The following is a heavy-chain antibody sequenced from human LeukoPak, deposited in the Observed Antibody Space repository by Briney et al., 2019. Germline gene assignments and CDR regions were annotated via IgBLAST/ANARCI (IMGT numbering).Heavy chain of an antibody. J-gene: IGHJ6*02. CDR2: IYPGDSDT. CDR1: GYSFTSYW. Sequence: GESLKISCKGSGYSFTSYWIGWVRQMPGKGLEWMGIIYPGDSDTRYSPSFQGQVTISADKSISTAYLQWSSLKASDTAMYYCARRERRYFDWLPPGYGMDVWGQGTTVTVSS. D-gene: IGHD3-9*01. CDR3: ARRERRYFDWLPPGYGMDV. V-gene: IGHV5-51*01.